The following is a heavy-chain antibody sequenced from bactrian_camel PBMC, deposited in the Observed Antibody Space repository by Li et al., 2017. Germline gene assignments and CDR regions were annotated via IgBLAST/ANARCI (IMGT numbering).Heavy chain of an antibody. CDR2: INSGGGTT. Sequence: QLVESGGGSVQPGGSLTLSCAASGFTFSSYWMYWVRQAPGKGLEWVSTINSGGGTTYYVDSLKGRFTISRDNAKNTVYLQMNSLKPEDTALYYCASNLEGCSDRYCSFRYWGQGTQVTVS. D-gene: IGHD2*01. V-gene: IGHV3S25*01. CDR3: ASNLEGCSDRYCSFRY. CDR1: GFTFSSYW. J-gene: IGHJ6*01.